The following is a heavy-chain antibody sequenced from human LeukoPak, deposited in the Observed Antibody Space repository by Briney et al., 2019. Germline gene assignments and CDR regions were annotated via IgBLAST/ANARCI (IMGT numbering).Heavy chain of an antibody. V-gene: IGHV3-48*04. D-gene: IGHD3-3*01. J-gene: IGHJ6*03. CDR3: ARGQGDFWSGSYYYYYMDV. Sequence: GGSLRLSCAAPGFSFSGYSMNRVRQAPGEGLEWVSYVSGSSGTIYNADSVTGRFTISRDNAKNSLYLQMNSLRAEDTALYYCARGQGDFWSGSYYYYYMDVWGKGTTVTVSS. CDR2: VSGSSGTI. CDR1: GFSFSGYS.